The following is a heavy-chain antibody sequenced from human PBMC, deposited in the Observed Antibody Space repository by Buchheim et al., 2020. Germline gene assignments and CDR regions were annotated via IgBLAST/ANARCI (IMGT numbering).Heavy chain of an antibody. V-gene: IGHV5-10-1*01. J-gene: IGHJ6*02. CDR3: ERHIAARRGMDYYGIDV. D-gene: IGHD6-6*01. CDR2: IDPSDSYT. Sequence: EVQLVQSGAEVKKPGESLRISCKGSGYSFTSYWISWVRQMPGKGLEWMGRIDPSDSYTNYSPSFQGHVTISADKSISIAYLQWSSLKASDTAMYYCERHIAARRGMDYYGIDVWGQGTT. CDR1: GYSFTSYW.